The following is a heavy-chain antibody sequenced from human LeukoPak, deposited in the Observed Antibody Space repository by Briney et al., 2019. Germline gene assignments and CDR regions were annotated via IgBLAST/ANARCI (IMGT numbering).Heavy chain of an antibody. Sequence: GASLKVSCKASGYTFTGYYMHWVRQAPGQGLEWMGWINPDSGGTNYAQKFQRRVTMTRDTSISTAYMELSRLRSDDTAVYYCARGAYDFWSGYFQPTDYWGQGTLVTVSS. CDR3: ARGAYDFWSGYFQPTDY. CDR2: INPDSGGT. D-gene: IGHD3-3*01. CDR1: GYTFTGYY. J-gene: IGHJ4*02. V-gene: IGHV1-2*02.